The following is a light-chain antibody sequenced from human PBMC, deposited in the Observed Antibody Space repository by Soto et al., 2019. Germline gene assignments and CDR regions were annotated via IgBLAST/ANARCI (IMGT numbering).Light chain of an antibody. J-gene: IGKJ5*01. CDR3: QQYSTLLLIT. V-gene: IGKV3-15*01. Sequence: ERATLSCRASQSVSSSYLAWYQQKPGQAPGLLIYDASTRGTGIPDRFSGGGSGTEFTLSISFLQSEDLAVCYCQQYSTLLLITSCHGTRL. CDR2: DAS. CDR1: QSVSSSY.